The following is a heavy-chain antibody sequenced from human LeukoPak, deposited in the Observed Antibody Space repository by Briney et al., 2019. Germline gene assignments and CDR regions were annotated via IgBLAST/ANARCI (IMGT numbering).Heavy chain of an antibody. D-gene: IGHD3-10*01. CDR1: GGDISNYH. V-gene: IGHV4-59*01. Sequence: SQTLSLTCTVSGGDISNYHWRWIRQPPGKELEWIWDIYSTGSTIYNPSLKSRVTISLDMSRNQFSLRLNSVTAADTAVYYCAREGDSGSGGYSWFDPWGQGTLITVSS. CDR2: IYSTGST. CDR3: AREGDSGSGGYSWFDP. J-gene: IGHJ5*02.